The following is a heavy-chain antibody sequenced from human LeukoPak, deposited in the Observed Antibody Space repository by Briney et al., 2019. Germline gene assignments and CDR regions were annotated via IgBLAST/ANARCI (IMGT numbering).Heavy chain of an antibody. V-gene: IGHV4-38-2*02. Sequence: SETLSLTCNVSGYSISSGYYWGWIRQPPGKGLEWIANIYHSGLIYYNPSLKSRITIPMDTSKNQFSLKLRSVTAADTAVYYCMSNYLQGGYYFNSWGQGTLVTVSS. D-gene: IGHD2/OR15-2a*01. J-gene: IGHJ4*02. CDR1: GYSISSGYY. CDR2: IYHSGLI. CDR3: MSNYLQGGYYFNS.